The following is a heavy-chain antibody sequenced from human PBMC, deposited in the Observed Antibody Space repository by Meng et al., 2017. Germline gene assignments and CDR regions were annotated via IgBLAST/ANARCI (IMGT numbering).Heavy chain of an antibody. CDR1: EFTFSSNA. J-gene: IGHJ4*02. Sequence: QVLLVASWGGLVQPGRSLGLHWSTFEFTFSSNAMHWVRQAPGKGLEWVAVISYDGSNKYYADSVKGRFTISRDNSKNTLYLQMNSLRAEDTAVYYCARDGAAGIAVAGTLAYWGQGTLVTVSS. CDR3: ARDGAAGIAVAGTLAY. CDR2: ISYDGSNK. V-gene: IGHV3-30*01. D-gene: IGHD6-19*01.